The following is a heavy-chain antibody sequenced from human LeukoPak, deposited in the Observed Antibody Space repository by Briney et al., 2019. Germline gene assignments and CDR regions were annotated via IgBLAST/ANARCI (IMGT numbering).Heavy chain of an antibody. Sequence: SETLSLTCAVSGVSFNDYYWSWVRQTPGKGLEWIGEINHSGYTNDSPSLKSRVTLSIDTSRKQFSLNLRSVTVADSGIYYCTRMTTGHDYWGRGTLVTVSS. V-gene: IGHV4-34*01. D-gene: IGHD4-17*01. CDR2: INHSGYT. CDR1: GVSFNDYY. J-gene: IGHJ4*02. CDR3: TRMTTGHDY.